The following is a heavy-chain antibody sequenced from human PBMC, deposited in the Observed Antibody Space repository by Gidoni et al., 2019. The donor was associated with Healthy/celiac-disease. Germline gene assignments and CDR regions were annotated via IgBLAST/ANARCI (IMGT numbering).Heavy chain of an antibody. CDR2: IYYSGST. CDR3: ARDGGSPGISAFDI. D-gene: IGHD1-20*01. J-gene: IGHJ3*02. Sequence: QVQLQESGPGLVKPSETLSLTCPVSAGSISSYYWSWIRQPPGKGLEWIGYIYYSGSTNYNPSLKSRVTISVDTSKNQFSLKLSSVTAADTAVYYCARDGGSPGISAFDIWGQGTMVTVSS. V-gene: IGHV4-59*01. CDR1: AGSISSYY.